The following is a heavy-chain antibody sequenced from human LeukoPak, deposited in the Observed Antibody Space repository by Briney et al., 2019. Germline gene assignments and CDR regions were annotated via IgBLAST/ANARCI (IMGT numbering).Heavy chain of an antibody. CDR2: TSTSGSTT. D-gene: IGHD2-21*01. CDR3: TRNGGGLDY. Sequence: RPGGSLRLSCAASGFTFSSYEIIWVRQAPGKGLEWISYTSTSGSTTNYADSVKGRFTISRDNAKNSLFLQMNSLRGEDTAVYYCTRNGGGLDYWGQGTLVTVSS. J-gene: IGHJ4*02. V-gene: IGHV3-48*03. CDR1: GFTFSSYE.